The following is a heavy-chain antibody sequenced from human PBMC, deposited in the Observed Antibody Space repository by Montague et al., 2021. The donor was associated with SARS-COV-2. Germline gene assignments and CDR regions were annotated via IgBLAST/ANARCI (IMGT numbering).Heavy chain of an antibody. V-gene: IGHV4-39*01. Sequence: SETLSLTCTVSGDAISEKTYRWGWIRQPPGKGLEFIASVSSSGRTQYXXXVESRVTLSVDTSKNEISLKVTSVTAADTSVYYCARLALSGWPSYYLYGLDVWGQGTMITVSS. D-gene: IGHD6-19*01. CDR1: GDAISEKTYR. CDR3: ARLALSGWPSYYLYGLDV. J-gene: IGHJ6*01. CDR2: VSSSGRT.